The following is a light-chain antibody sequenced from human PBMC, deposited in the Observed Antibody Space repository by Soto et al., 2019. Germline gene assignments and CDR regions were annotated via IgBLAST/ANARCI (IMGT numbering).Light chain of an antibody. CDR1: SSNIENNY. V-gene: IGLV1-51*01. Sequence: QSVLTQPPSVSAAPGQKVTISCSGSSSNIENNYVSWYQQLPGTAPKLLIYDNNRRPSGIPDRFSGSKSGTSATLGITGLQTGDEADYYCTSWDRSLSAVVFGGGTKVTVL. CDR2: DNN. CDR3: TSWDRSLSAVV. J-gene: IGLJ3*02.